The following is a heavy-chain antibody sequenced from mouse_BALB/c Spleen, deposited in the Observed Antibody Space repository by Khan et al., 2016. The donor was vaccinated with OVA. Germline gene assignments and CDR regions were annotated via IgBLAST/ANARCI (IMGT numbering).Heavy chain of an antibody. D-gene: IGHD1-2*01. V-gene: IGHV1-15*01. CDR1: GHTFTDYE. Sequence: VKLLESGAELVRPGASVKLSCKALGHTFTDYEMHWVKQTPVHGLEWIGAIHPGSGGTAYNQKFKGKATLTADKSSSTAYMELSSLTSEDSAVYYSTGCAFHYYGYGLAYWGQGTLVTVSA. J-gene: IGHJ3*01. CDR3: TGCAFHYYGYGLAY. CDR2: IHPGSGGT.